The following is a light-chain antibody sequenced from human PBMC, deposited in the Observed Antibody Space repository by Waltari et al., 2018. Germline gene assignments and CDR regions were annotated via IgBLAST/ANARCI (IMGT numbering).Light chain of an antibody. V-gene: IGKV3-11*01. J-gene: IGKJ4*01. Sequence: STTPTRISRQSVAHYSTRYQQKPSQAPCLRIYAASTTATGTPARFIGSGSGTDFSLTIRSLEPEDFAVYYCQQRGNGLTFGGGTKVEIK. CDR2: AAS. CDR1: QSVAHY. CDR3: QQRGNGLT.